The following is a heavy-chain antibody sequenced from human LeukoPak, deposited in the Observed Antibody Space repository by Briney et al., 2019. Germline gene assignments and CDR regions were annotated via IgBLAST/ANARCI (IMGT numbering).Heavy chain of an antibody. D-gene: IGHD6-13*01. CDR3: ARFIAAPYYFDY. V-gene: IGHV3-11*04. CDR1: GFTFSDYY. J-gene: IGHJ4*02. CDR2: ISSSGSSI. Sequence: PGGSLRLSCAASGFTFSDYYMSWIRQAPGKGLEWVSYISSSGSSIYYADSVKGRFTISRDNAKNSLYLQMNSLRAEDTAVYYCARFIAAPYYFDYWGRGTLVTVSS.